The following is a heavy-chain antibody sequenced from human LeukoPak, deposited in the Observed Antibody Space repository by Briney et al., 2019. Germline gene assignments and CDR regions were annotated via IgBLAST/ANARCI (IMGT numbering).Heavy chain of an antibody. Sequence: PGGSLRLSCAASGFTFSSYGMHWVRQAPGKGLEWVAVISYDGSNKYYADSVKGRFTISRDNSKNTLYLQMNSLRAEDTAVYYCAKDTQWELQYYFDYWGQGTLVTVSS. J-gene: IGHJ4*02. D-gene: IGHD1-26*01. CDR3: AKDTQWELQYYFDY. CDR2: ISYDGSNK. CDR1: GFTFSSYG. V-gene: IGHV3-30*18.